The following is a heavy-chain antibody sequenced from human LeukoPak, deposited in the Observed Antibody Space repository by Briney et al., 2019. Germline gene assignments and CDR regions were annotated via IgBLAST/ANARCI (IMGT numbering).Heavy chain of an antibody. J-gene: IGHJ4*02. CDR1: GGTFSSYA. CDR3: ARDQIPIVVVTAIMDNNYFDY. CDR2: IIPIFGTA. V-gene: IGHV1-69*06. Sequence: SVKVSCKASGGTFSSYAISWVRQAPGQGLEWMGGIIPIFGTANYAQKFQGRVTITADKSTSTAYMELSSLRSEDTAVYYCARDQIPIVVVTAIMDNNYFDYWGQGTLVTVSS. D-gene: IGHD2-21*02.